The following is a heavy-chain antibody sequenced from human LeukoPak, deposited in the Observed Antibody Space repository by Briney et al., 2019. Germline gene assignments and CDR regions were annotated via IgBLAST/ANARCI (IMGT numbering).Heavy chain of an antibody. CDR2: IQTTGNA. Sequence: PSETLSLTCTVSGGSLSSYFWFWFRQPAGKGLEWIGRIQTTGNADYNPSLKSRVTMSVDTSKNQFSLMLRSVTAADTAVYYCARDPGNYNHDWSFDLWGRGTLVSVSS. J-gene: IGHJ2*01. CDR3: ARDPGNYNHDWSFDL. CDR1: GGSLSSYF. D-gene: IGHD4-11*01. V-gene: IGHV4-4*07.